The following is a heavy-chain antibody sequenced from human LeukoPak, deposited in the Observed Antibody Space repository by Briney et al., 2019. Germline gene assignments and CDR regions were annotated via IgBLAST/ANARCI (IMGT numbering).Heavy chain of an antibody. CDR1: GFTFSSYA. J-gene: IGHJ4*02. Sequence: GGSLRLSCAASGFTFSSYAMSWVRQAPGKGLEWVSAISGSGGSTYYADSVKGRFTISRDNSKNTLYVQMNSLRAEDTAVYYCAKSLDYSSSWYVGYWGQGTLVTVSS. CDR2: ISGSGGST. CDR3: AKSLDYSSSWYVGY. V-gene: IGHV3-23*01. D-gene: IGHD6-13*01.